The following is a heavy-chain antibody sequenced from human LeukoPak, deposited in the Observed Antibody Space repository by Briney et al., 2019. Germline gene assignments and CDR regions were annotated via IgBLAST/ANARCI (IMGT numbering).Heavy chain of an antibody. D-gene: IGHD3-10*01. Sequence: GGSLRLSCAASGFTFSTYAMHWVRQAPGKGLEWVAVIWYDGSNKYYADSVKGRFTISRDNSKNTLYLQMNSLRAEDTAVYYCARGWFGELLYYFDYWGQGTLVTVSS. J-gene: IGHJ4*02. CDR2: IWYDGSNK. V-gene: IGHV3-33*08. CDR1: GFTFSTYA. CDR3: ARGWFGELLYYFDY.